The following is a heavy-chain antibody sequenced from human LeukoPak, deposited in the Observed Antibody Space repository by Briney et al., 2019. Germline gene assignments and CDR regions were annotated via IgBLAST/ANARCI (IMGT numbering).Heavy chain of an antibody. CDR1: GFTFSSYA. Sequence: AGGSLRLSCAGSGFTFSSYAMSWVRQAPGKGLEWVSTTSGSGGGTYYADSVKGRFIISRDNSKNTLFLQMNSLRAEDTAVYYCAKVVYGGYGPAHYWGPGTLVSVSS. D-gene: IGHD5-12*01. V-gene: IGHV3-23*01. CDR2: TSGSGGGT. CDR3: AKVVYGGYGPAHY. J-gene: IGHJ4*02.